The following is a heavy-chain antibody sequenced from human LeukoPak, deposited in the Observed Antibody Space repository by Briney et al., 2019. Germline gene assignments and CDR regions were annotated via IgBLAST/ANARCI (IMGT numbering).Heavy chain of an antibody. CDR2: IYSGGGT. J-gene: IGHJ4*02. CDR3: ARSLSGFDY. V-gene: IGHV3-66*01. D-gene: IGHD3-10*01. CDR1: GFTVSSNY. Sequence: GGSLRLSCAASGFTVSSNYMSWVRQAPGKGLEWVSVIYSGGGTYYADSVKGRFTVSRDNAKNSLYLQMNSLRAEDTAVYYCARSLSGFDYWGQGTLVTVSS.